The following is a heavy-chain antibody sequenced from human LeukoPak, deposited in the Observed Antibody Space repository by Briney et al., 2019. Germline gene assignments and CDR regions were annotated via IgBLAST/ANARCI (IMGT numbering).Heavy chain of an antibody. V-gene: IGHV3-30*04. CDR3: AKDCFQWELLGGLDY. Sequence: HPGRSLRLSCAASGFTFSSYAMHWVRQAPGKGLEWVAVISYDGSNKNYADSVKGRFTISRDNSKNTLYLQMNSLRAEDTAVYYCAKDCFQWELLGGLDYWGQGTLVTVSS. CDR2: ISYDGSNK. D-gene: IGHD1-26*01. J-gene: IGHJ4*02. CDR1: GFTFSSYA.